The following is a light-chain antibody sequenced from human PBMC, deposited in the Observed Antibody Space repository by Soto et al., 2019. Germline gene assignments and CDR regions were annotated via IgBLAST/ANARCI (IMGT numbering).Light chain of an antibody. V-gene: IGKV3-20*01. CDR1: QSVSNNY. Sequence: EIVLTKSPETLSLSPGERATLSCRASQSVSNNYLAWYQQKPGQAPRLLIYGASNRATGTPDRFSVSGSGTDFTLTVSRLEPEDFAVYYCQQYGISPRTFGQGTNVDIK. J-gene: IGKJ1*01. CDR2: GAS. CDR3: QQYGISPRT.